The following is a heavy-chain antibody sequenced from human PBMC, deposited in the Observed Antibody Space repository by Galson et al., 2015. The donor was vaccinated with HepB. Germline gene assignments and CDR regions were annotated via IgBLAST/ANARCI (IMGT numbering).Heavy chain of an antibody. CDR2: IRSTGSFE. V-gene: IGHV3-21*01. CDR3: ARARLAMVRGVSLYGMDV. CDR1: GFSFSSDS. J-gene: IGHJ6*02. Sequence: SLRLSCAASGFSFSSDSMNWVRQVPGKGLEWVAPIRSTGSFEFYAESVKGRFQISRDNAKNTLYLQMNNLRAEDTAVYYCARARLAMVRGVSLYGMDVWGQGTTVTVSS. D-gene: IGHD5-18*01.